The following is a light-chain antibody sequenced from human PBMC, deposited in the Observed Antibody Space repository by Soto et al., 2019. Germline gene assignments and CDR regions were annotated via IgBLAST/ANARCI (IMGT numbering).Light chain of an antibody. V-gene: IGKV1-33*01. J-gene: IGKJ5*01. CDR2: DAS. CDR3: QHYVNLPIT. Sequence: DIQMTQSPSSLSASVGDRVTITCQASQDISNFLNWYQQKPGKAPKLLICDASNLETGVPSRFSGSGSGTHFTFTISSLQPEDFATYYCQHYVNLPITFGQGTRLEIK. CDR1: QDISNF.